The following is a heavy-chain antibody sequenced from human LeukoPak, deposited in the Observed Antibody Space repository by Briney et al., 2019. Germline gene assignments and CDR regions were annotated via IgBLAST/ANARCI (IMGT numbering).Heavy chain of an antibody. D-gene: IGHD3-10*01. CDR3: ATEGKMVRGVYTDY. CDR2: IYHSGST. J-gene: IGHJ4*02. CDR1: GGSISSSNW. V-gene: IGHV4-4*02. Sequence: PSETLSLTCAVSGGSISSSNWWSWVRQPPGKGLEWIGEIYHSGSTNYNPSLKSRVTILEDKSKNQFSLKMSSVTAADTAMYYCATEGKMVRGVYTDYWGQGTLVTVSS.